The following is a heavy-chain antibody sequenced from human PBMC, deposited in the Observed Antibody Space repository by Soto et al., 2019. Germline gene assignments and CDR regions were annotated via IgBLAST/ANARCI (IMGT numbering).Heavy chain of an antibody. CDR1: GFTFSSYG. D-gene: IGHD6-19*01. J-gene: IGHJ4*02. CDR3: AKDRLRGYSSGWYPNYFDY. V-gene: IGHV3-30*18. CDR2: ISYDGSNK. Sequence: QVQLVESGGGVVQPGRSLRLSCAASGFTFSSYGMHWVRQAPGKGLEWVAVISYDGSNKYYADSVKGRFTISRDNSKNTLYLQINSLRAEDTAVYYCAKDRLRGYSSGWYPNYFDYWGQGTLVTVSS.